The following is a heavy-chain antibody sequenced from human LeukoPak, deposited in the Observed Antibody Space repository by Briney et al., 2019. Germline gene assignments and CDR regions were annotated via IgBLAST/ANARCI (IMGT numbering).Heavy chain of an antibody. CDR2: ISASGGST. J-gene: IGHJ4*02. CDR1: GFTFSSYA. Sequence: GGSLRLSCAASGFTFSSYAMSWVRQAPGKGLEWVSAISASGGSTFYADSVRGRFTISRDNSKNTLYLQMNSLRAEDTAVYYCAKVATVTNFDYWGQGTLVTVSS. V-gene: IGHV3-23*01. D-gene: IGHD4-17*01. CDR3: AKVATVTNFDY.